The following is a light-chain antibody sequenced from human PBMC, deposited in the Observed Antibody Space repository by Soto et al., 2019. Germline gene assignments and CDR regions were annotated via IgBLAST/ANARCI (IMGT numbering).Light chain of an antibody. Sequence: IQMTQSPSSLSASVGDRVTIACRASQTIYHYLNWYQQKPGKAPELLIYAASNLQSGVPSRFSGSGSGTDFTLTISSLQPDDFATYFCQQSYSTPHWTFGQGTKVEI. CDR2: AAS. CDR1: QTIYHY. J-gene: IGKJ1*01. V-gene: IGKV1-39*01. CDR3: QQSYSTPHWT.